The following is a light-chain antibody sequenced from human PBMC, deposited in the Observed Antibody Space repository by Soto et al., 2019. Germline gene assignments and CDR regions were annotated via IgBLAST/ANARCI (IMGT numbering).Light chain of an antibody. V-gene: IGKV3D-15*01. CDR2: DSS. J-gene: IGKJ1*01. CDR1: QSVSSH. Sequence: EIRRTQSPATLSMSPGDNATLSCRASQSVSSHVVWYQQEPGLAPRLLSSDSSTTAPGIPARFSGSGSGTEFTLTISYLQSDEFAGYYCQQFGDWPFFCLGTKGEI. CDR3: QQFGDWPF.